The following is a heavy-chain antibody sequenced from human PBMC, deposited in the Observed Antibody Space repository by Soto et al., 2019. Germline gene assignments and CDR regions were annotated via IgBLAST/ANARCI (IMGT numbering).Heavy chain of an antibody. Sequence: SETLSLTCAVYGGSFSGYDWTWIRQPPGTGLEWIGEINHSGSTNYNPSLKSRVTISADTSKNQFSLRLNSVTAADTAVYYCARQHYYDSSGYYTWNWGQGTLVTVSS. D-gene: IGHD3-22*01. CDR2: INHSGST. CDR3: ARQHYYDSSGYYTWN. J-gene: IGHJ4*02. CDR1: GGSFSGYD. V-gene: IGHV4-34*01.